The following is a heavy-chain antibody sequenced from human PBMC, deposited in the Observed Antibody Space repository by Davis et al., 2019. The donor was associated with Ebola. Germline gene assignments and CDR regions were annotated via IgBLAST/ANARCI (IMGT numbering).Heavy chain of an antibody. CDR2: ISSSGSTI. Sequence: GGSLRLSCAASGFTFSDYYMSWIRQAPGKGLEWVSYISSSGSTIYYADSVKGRFTISRDNAKSSLYLQMNSLRAEDTAVYYCARVIGFGELLYYGMDVWGKGTTVTVSS. CDR3: ARVIGFGELLYYGMDV. CDR1: GFTFSDYY. D-gene: IGHD3-10*01. V-gene: IGHV3-11*01. J-gene: IGHJ6*04.